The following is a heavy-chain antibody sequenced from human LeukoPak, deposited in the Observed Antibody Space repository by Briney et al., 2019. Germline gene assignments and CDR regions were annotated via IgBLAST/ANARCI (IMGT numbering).Heavy chain of an antibody. CDR2: INQDGSEK. Sequence: GGSLRLSCATSGFTFTSYWINWVRQAPGKGLEWVAVINQDGSEKYYVDSVKGRFTISRDNAKNSLYLQMNSLRAEDTAVYYCARDFRNAGDYWGQGTLVTVSS. V-gene: IGHV3-7*01. J-gene: IGHJ4*02. CDR3: ARDFRNAGDY. CDR1: GFTFTSYW. D-gene: IGHD1-14*01.